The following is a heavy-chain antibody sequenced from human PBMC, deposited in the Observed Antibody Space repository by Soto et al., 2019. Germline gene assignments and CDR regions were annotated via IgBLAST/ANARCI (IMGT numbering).Heavy chain of an antibody. V-gene: IGHV5-51*01. CDR1: GYSFTSYW. D-gene: IGHD6-13*01. CDR2: IYPGDSDT. Sequence: GESLKISCKGSGYSFTSYWIGWVRQMPGKGLEWMGIIYPGDSDTRYSPSFQGQVTISADKSISTAYLQWSSLKASDTAMYYCARRDIAAAGRLNWFDPWGQGTLVTVSS. CDR3: ARRDIAAAGRLNWFDP. J-gene: IGHJ5*02.